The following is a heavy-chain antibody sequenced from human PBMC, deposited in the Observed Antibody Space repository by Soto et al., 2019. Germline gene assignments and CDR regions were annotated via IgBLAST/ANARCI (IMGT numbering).Heavy chain of an antibody. Sequence: PGESLKISCKGSGYSFISHWIGWVRQMPGKGLEWMGIIYPGDSDTRYSPSFQGQVTISADKSISTAYLQWSSLKASDTAIYYCARSVGANSGSYAMDVWGQGTTVTVSS. CDR1: GYSFISHW. CDR2: IYPGDSDT. J-gene: IGHJ6*02. CDR3: ARSVGANSGSYAMDV. V-gene: IGHV5-51*01. D-gene: IGHD5-12*01.